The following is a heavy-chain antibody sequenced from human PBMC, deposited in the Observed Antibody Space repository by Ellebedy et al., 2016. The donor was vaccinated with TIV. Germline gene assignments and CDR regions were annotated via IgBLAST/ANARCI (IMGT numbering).Heavy chain of an antibody. J-gene: IGHJ4*02. D-gene: IGHD5-24*01. Sequence: GESLKISCKGSGYSFTSYWIGWVRPMPGKGLEWMGIIYPGDSDTRNSPTLQGQVTISADKSISTAYLQWSSLKASDSAMYYCARHNLGRDGYNYVDYWGQGTLVTVSS. CDR1: GYSFTSYW. V-gene: IGHV5-51*01. CDR2: IYPGDSDT. CDR3: ARHNLGRDGYNYVDY.